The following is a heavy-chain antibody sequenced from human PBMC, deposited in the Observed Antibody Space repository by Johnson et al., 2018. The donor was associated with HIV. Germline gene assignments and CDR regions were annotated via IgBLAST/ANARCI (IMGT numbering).Heavy chain of an antibody. D-gene: IGHD3-22*01. CDR1: GFTFSNYG. CDR3: ARGEYYYDSSGYSNTPDAFDI. J-gene: IGHJ3*02. Sequence: QVQLVESGGGVVQPGTSLRLSCAASGFTFSNYGMHWVRQAPGKGLEWVAVISYDGSNKYYADYVKGRFTISRDNSKRTLYLQMNSLRAEDTAVYYCARGEYYYDSSGYSNTPDAFDIWGQGTMVTVSS. V-gene: IGHV3-30*03. CDR2: ISYDGSNK.